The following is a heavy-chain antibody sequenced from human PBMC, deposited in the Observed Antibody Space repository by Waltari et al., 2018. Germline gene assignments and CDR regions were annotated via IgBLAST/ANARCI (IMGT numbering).Heavy chain of an antibody. Sequence: QVQLVQSGAEVKKPGSSVKVSCKASGGTFSSYAISWVRQAPGQGLEWMGRIIPILGIANYAQKFQGRVTITADKSTSTAYMELSSLRSEDTAVYYCARDSGSYYVRLYYYYYGMDVWGQGTTVTVSS. CDR1: GGTFSSYA. J-gene: IGHJ6*02. CDR2: IIPILGIA. CDR3: ARDSGSYYVRLYYYYYGMDV. V-gene: IGHV1-69*04. D-gene: IGHD1-26*01.